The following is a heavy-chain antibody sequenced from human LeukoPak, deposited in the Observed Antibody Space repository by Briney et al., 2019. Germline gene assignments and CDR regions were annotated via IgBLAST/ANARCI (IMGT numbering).Heavy chain of an antibody. Sequence: GGSLRLSCAASGFTFSGYYMSWVRQAPGKGLEWVSYITPSGSTIYYADSVKGRFTISRDNAKNSLYPQMNSRRAEDTAVYFCAGRDVYNSAFWGQGTLVTVSS. CDR3: AGRDVYNSAF. CDR1: GFTFSGYY. J-gene: IGHJ4*02. D-gene: IGHD5-24*01. V-gene: IGHV3-11*01. CDR2: ITPSGSTI.